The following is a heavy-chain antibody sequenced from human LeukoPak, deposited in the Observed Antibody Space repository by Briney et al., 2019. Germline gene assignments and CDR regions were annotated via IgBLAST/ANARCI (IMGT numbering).Heavy chain of an antibody. J-gene: IGHJ4*02. CDR3: AKDLGSVVTPPSLDY. D-gene: IGHD4-23*01. CDR1: GFTFSNYA. CDR2: ISGSGSSI. V-gene: IGHV3-23*01. Sequence: GGSLRLSCAASGFTFSNYAVNWIRQAPGKGLKWVSVISGSGSSIYYTDSVKGRFTISRDNSKNTLYLQMNSLRAEDTAVYYCAKDLGSVVTPPSLDYWGQGTLVAGSS.